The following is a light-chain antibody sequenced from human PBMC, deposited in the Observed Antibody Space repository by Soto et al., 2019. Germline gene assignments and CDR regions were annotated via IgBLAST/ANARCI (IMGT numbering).Light chain of an antibody. Sequence: QSVLTQPTSVSGSPGQSITISCTGTSSDVDGYNYVSWYQHHPGKAPKLIIYDVSNRPSGVSNLFSGSKSGNTASLTISGLQPEDEADYYCSSYTTSNTRQIVFGTGTKVTVL. CDR1: SSDVDGYNY. J-gene: IGLJ1*01. CDR2: DVS. CDR3: SSYTTSNTRQIV. V-gene: IGLV2-14*03.